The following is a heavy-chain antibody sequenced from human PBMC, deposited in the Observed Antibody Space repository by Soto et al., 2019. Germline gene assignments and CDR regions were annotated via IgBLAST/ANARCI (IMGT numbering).Heavy chain of an antibody. D-gene: IGHD5-18*01. CDR2: IYYSGTT. V-gene: IGHV4-31*03. CDR3: ARGRGYSYGPYYFHY. Sequence: TLSLTCTVSGGSISSEGYYWSWFRQLPGKGLEWIGDIYYSGTTYHNPSLSSRLTISLDASKNQFSLKLSSVTEEDTALYYCARGRGYSYGPYYFHYWGQGTLVTVSP. J-gene: IGHJ4*02. CDR1: GGSISSEGYY.